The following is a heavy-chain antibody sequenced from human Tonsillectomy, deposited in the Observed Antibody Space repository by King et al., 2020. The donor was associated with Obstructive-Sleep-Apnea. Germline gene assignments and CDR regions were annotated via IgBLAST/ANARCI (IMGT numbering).Heavy chain of an antibody. J-gene: IGHJ4*02. CDR3: ASLEPVNSFDY. CDR1: GFTFSSYA. CDR2: ISGSGGNT. Sequence: VQLVESGGGLEQPGGSLRLSCAASGFTFSSYAMSWVRQAPGKGLEWVSAISGSGGNTYYADSVKGRFTTSRDNSKNTLYLQMNSLRAEDTALYYCASLEPVNSFDYWGRGTLVTVSS. V-gene: IGHV3-23*04. D-gene: IGHD1-14*01.